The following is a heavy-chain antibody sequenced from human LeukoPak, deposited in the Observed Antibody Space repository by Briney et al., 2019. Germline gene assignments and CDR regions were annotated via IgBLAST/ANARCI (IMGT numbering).Heavy chain of an antibody. Sequence: GGSLRLSCVASGFTVSGNSMSWARQAPGKGLEWVSVIYSGGSTYYADSVKGRFTVSRDNYKNTLYLQMNSLRAEDTAVYYCTRDYGYISDYWGQGTLVTVSS. CDR2: IYSGGST. D-gene: IGHD5-24*01. CDR3: TRDYGYISDY. CDR1: GFTVSGNS. V-gene: IGHV3-66*01. J-gene: IGHJ4*02.